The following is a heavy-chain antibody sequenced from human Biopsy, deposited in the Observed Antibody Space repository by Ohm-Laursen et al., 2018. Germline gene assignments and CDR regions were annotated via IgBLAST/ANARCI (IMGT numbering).Heavy chain of an antibody. Sequence: EASVKVSCKASGYTFIDYYIHWVRQAPGQGLEWMGWVNPNNGDKKFAPDFQGRLTMTRDKSISTAYMELIRLRSDDTAVYYCARGPLGPLLEWLLFQTSIDVWGQGTTVTVSS. D-gene: IGHD3-3*01. CDR1: GYTFIDYY. V-gene: IGHV1-2*07. CDR3: ARGPLGPLLEWLLFQTSIDV. CDR2: VNPNNGDK. J-gene: IGHJ6*02.